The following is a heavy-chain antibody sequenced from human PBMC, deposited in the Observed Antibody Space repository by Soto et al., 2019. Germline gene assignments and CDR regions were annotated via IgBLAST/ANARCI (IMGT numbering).Heavy chain of an antibody. CDR2: INTDNGDA. CDR1: GYTFTSYS. V-gene: IGHV1-3*04. J-gene: IGHJ4*03. CDR3: VRDRGYLVY. Sequence: ASVKVSCKASGYTFTSYSIHWVRQAPGQGLEWIGWINTDNGDAKYPQKFQGRVTVTRETSATTAYMEVSSLRSEETAVDCGVRDRGYLVYWGLGTLVTVSS.